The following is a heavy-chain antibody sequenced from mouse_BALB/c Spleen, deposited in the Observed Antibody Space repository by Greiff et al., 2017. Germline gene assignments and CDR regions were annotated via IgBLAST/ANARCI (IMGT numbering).Heavy chain of an antibody. J-gene: IGHJ2*01. CDR3: TRCRPCYMYDGESGDWFDY. CDR1: GYSFTSYL. Sequence: VQLVESGTVLARPGASVKMSCKASGYSFTSYLMHWVKQRPGQGLEWIGVIYPGNSDTSYNEKFKGKAKLTAVTSASTAYMELSSLTNGDSAVYSCTRCRPCYMYDGESGDWFDYWGQGATLTVSS. V-gene: IGHV1-5*01. CDR2: IYPGNSDT. D-gene: IGHD2-14*01.